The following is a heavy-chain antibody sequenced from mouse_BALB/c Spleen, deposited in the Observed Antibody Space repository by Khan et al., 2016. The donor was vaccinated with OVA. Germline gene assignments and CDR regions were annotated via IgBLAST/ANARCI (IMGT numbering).Heavy chain of an antibody. D-gene: IGHD2-14*01. Sequence: QIQLVQSGAELARPGASVKMSCKASGYTFTTYTMHWVKQRPGQGLEWIGYINPSNGYTNYNQKFKDKSTLTADKSSSPAYMQLSSLTSDYSAVYYGAREGAYYRSDGWFSYWGQGTLVTVSA. CDR3: AREGAYYRSDGWFSY. J-gene: IGHJ3*01. CDR1: GYTFTTYT. CDR2: INPSNGYT. V-gene: IGHV1-4*01.